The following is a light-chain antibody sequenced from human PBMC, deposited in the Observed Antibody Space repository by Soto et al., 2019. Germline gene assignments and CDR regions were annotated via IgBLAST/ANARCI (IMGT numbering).Light chain of an antibody. CDR1: QSVSLS. CDR3: QQYHIWPSWT. CDR2: GAS. Sequence: EIVLTQSPATLSVSLGHSATLSCRASQSVSLSLAWYQMRPGQPPRLLIYGASTRATDIPARFSGSGSGTDFTLTISSLQSEDFVVYFCQQYHIWPSWTFGQGTKVELK. J-gene: IGKJ1*01. V-gene: IGKV3-15*01.